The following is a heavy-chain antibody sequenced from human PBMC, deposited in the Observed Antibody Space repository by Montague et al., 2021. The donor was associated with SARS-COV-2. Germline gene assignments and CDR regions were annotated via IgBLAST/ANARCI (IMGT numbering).Heavy chain of an antibody. Sequence: SRRLSCAASGFTFSTFWMTWVRQAPGNGLEWVASIKPDGSDKYYWESVKGRFTISRDNARNSLYLQLNNLRAEDTAVYYCARDPNWGAHWGQGNLVTVSS. CDR3: ARDPNWGAH. D-gene: IGHD7-27*01. CDR1: GFTFSTFW. V-gene: IGHV3-7*03. J-gene: IGHJ4*02. CDR2: IKPDGSDK.